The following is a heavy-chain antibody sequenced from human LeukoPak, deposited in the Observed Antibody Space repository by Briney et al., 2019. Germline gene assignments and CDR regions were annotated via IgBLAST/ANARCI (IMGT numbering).Heavy chain of an antibody. CDR2: ISKNSDDI. CDR3: ARVRPGYYCDY. J-gene: IGHJ4*02. V-gene: IGHV3-21*05. Sequence: GGSLRLSCVASGFNFSIYSMNWVRQAPGKGLEWVSYISKNSDDIYNADSVRGRFTISRDNAKNSLYLQMNSLRAEGTAVYYCARVRPGYYCDYWGQGILVTVSS. CDR1: GFNFSIYS.